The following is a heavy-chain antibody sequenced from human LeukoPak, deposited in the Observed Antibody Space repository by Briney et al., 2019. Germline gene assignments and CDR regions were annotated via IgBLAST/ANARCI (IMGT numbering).Heavy chain of an antibody. CDR3: ARWTTTNDAFDI. Sequence: PSETLSLTCTVSGGSISSGDYYWSWIRQPPGKGLEWIGYIYYSGSTYYNPSLKSRVTISVDTSKNQFSLKLSSVTAADTAVYYCARWTTTNDAFDIWGQGTMVTVSS. CDR2: IYYSGST. V-gene: IGHV4-30-4*08. CDR1: GGSISSGDYY. J-gene: IGHJ3*02. D-gene: IGHD1-26*01.